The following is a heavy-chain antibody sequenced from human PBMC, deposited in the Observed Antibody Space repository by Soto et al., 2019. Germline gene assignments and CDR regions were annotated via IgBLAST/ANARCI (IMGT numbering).Heavy chain of an antibody. CDR1: GFSLSTSGVG. CDR2: IYWDDDK. Sequence: SGPTLVNPTQTLTLTCTFSGFSLSTSGVGVGWIRQPPGKALEWLALIYWDDDKRYSPSVKSRLLITKDTSKNQVVLRMTNMDPVDTATYYCAHSRWNDGPNWFDPWGQGTLVTVSS. V-gene: IGHV2-5*02. D-gene: IGHD1-1*01. J-gene: IGHJ5*02. CDR3: AHSRWNDGPNWFDP.